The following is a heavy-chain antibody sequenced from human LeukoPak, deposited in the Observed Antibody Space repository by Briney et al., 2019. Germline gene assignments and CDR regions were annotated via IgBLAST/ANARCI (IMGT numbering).Heavy chain of an antibody. CDR3: ARVSMPYCSSTSCSSYWFDY. D-gene: IGHD2-2*01. J-gene: IGHJ4*02. CDR2: ISAYNGNT. Sequence: GASVTVSFKASGGTFINYGISWVRQAPGQGLEWMGWISAYNGNTNYAQRLQGRVTMTTDTSTSTAYMELRGLRSDDTAGYLCARVSMPYCSSTSCSSYWFDYWGQGTRDTVSS. CDR1: GGTFINYG. V-gene: IGHV1-18*01.